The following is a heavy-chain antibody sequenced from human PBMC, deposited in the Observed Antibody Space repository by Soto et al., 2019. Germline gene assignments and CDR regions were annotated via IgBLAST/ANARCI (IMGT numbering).Heavy chain of an antibody. J-gene: IGHJ5*02. CDR1: GYTLTSDY. Sequence: AGVKRSCQASGYTLTSDYMHWVLQAPRQGLEWMGIINPSGGSTSYSQKFQGRVTMTRDTSTSTVYMELSSPRSEDTAVYYCARADPNWFDPWAKGTLVTVSS. CDR2: INPSGGST. V-gene: IGHV1-46*01. CDR3: ARADPNWFDP.